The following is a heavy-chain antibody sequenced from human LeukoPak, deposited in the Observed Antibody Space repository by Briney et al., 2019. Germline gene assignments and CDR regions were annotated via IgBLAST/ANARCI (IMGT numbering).Heavy chain of an antibody. Sequence: SQTLSLTCTVSGGSISSGDYYWSWIRQPPGKGLEWIGYISYSGSTYYNPSLKSRVTISVDTSKNQFSLKLSSVTAADTAVYYCARDEGLGDFDYWGQGTLVTVSS. CDR3: ARDEGLGDFDY. CDR2: ISYSGST. CDR1: GGSISSGDYY. J-gene: IGHJ4*02. D-gene: IGHD3/OR15-3a*01. V-gene: IGHV4-30-4*08.